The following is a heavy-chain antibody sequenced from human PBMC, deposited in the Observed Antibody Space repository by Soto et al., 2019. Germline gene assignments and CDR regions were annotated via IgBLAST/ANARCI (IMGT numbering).Heavy chain of an antibody. J-gene: IGHJ6*02. D-gene: IGHD6-19*01. CDR3: KGLAVAGTDYYYGMDV. CDR2: IYYSGST. CDR1: GGSISSSNW. V-gene: IGHV4-39*01. Sequence: SETLSLTCAVSGGSISSSNWWSWVRQPPGKGLEWIGSIYYSGSTYYNPSLKSRVTITVDTSKNQFSLKLSSVTAADTAVYYCKGLAVAGTDYYYGMDVWGQGTTVTVSS.